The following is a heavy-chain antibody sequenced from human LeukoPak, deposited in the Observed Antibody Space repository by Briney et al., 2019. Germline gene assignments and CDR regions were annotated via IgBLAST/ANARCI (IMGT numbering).Heavy chain of an antibody. Sequence: PGGSLRLSCAASGFTFSSYAMSWVRQAPGKGLDWVSAISGSAGSTYYADSVKGRFTISRDNSKNTLYLQMNSLRAEDTAVYYCAKVPTGDDYGHLPYYYGMDVWGQGTTVTVSS. V-gene: IGHV3-23*01. D-gene: IGHD4-17*01. CDR1: GFTFSSYA. CDR2: ISGSAGST. CDR3: AKVPTGDDYGHLPYYYGMDV. J-gene: IGHJ6*02.